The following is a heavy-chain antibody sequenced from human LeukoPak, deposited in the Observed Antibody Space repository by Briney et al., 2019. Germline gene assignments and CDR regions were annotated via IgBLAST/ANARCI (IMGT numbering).Heavy chain of an antibody. Sequence: GGSLRLSCAASGFTFSSYDMHWVRQAAGKGLEWVPAIGTAGDTYYPGSVKGRFTISRENAKNSLYLQMNSLRAGDTAVYYCARGTGTTYDDAFDIWGQGTMVTVSS. D-gene: IGHD1-1*01. J-gene: IGHJ3*02. CDR2: IGTAGDT. CDR3: ARGTGTTYDDAFDI. V-gene: IGHV3-13*01. CDR1: GFTFSSYD.